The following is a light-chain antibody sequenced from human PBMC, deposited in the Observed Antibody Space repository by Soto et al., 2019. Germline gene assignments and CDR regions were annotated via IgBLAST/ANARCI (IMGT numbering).Light chain of an antibody. J-gene: IGLJ3*02. CDR1: SSNIGSNY. CDR2: RNN. Sequence: QSVLTQPPSASGTPGQRVTISCSGSSSNIGSNYVYWYQQLPGTAPKLLIYRNNQRPSGVPDRFSGYKSGTSASLAISGLRSEDEADHYCAAWDDSLSGWVFGGGTQLTVL. CDR3: AAWDDSLSGWV. V-gene: IGLV1-47*01.